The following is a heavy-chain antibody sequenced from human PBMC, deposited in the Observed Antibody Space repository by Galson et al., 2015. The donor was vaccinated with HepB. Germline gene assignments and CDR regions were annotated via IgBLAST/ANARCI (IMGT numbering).Heavy chain of an antibody. D-gene: IGHD6-13*01. J-gene: IGHJ4*02. CDR1: GFTFSSYA. CDR2: ISGSGGNT. Sequence: SLRLSCAASGFTFSSYAMGWVRQAPGKGLEWVSVISGSGGNTYYADSVKGRFTFSRDNSRNTLYLQMNGLRAEDTAVYFCAKDTAAGYHYFDYWGQGTLVTVSS. V-gene: IGHV3-23*01. CDR3: AKDTAAGYHYFDY.